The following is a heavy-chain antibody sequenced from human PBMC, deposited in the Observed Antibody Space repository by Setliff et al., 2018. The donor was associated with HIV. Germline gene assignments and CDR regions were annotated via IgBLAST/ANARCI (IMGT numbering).Heavy chain of an antibody. CDR3: ARQLEYTNGRYFDY. D-gene: IGHD1-1*01. J-gene: IGHJ4*02. Sequence: KPSETLSLTCTVSGDSIKSHHWSWIRQPAGKGLEWLAYTDASGDTNYNPSLRGRVIISLDTPNNQFSLNLNSVTAADTAVYYCARQLEYTNGRYFDYWGPGTLVTVSS. CDR2: TDASGDT. CDR1: GDSIKSHH. V-gene: IGHV4-4*09.